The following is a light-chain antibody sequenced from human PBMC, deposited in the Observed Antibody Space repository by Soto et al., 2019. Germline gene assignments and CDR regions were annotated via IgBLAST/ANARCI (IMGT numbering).Light chain of an antibody. CDR1: QSVSIRH. CDR2: ATS. CDR3: QQYGTSWT. J-gene: IGKJ1*01. Sequence: IVLTQSPGTLSLSPGEGATLSCRTSQSVSIRHLAWYQQRPGQAPRLLIYATSDRATGTPDRVSGSGSGTDFTLTITSLEPEDFAVYYCQQYGTSWTFGQGTKVEI. V-gene: IGKV3-20*01.